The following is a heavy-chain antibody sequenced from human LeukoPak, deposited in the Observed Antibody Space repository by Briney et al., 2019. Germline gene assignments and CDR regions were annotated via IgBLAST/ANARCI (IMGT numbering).Heavy chain of an antibody. CDR3: ARRRLRYFDWLFHFDY. CDR1: GGSFSGYY. Sequence: PSETLSLTCAVYGGSFSGYYWSWIRQPPGKGLEWIGEINHSGSTNYNLSLKSRVTISVDTSKNQFSLKLSSVTAADTAVYYCARRRLRYFDWLFHFDYWGQGTLVTVSS. D-gene: IGHD3-9*01. V-gene: IGHV4-34*01. CDR2: INHSGST. J-gene: IGHJ4*02.